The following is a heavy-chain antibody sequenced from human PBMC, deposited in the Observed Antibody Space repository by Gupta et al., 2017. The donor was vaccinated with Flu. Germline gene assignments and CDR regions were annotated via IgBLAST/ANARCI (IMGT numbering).Heavy chain of an antibody. CDR1: SYY. Sequence: SYYWGWIRQSPGKGLEWIGSIFSDGSTYYTPSLKSRVSMSMDASENQYSLRLTSVTAADAAIYYCARRSGTYFGSFDFWGQGTLVNVSS. J-gene: IGHJ4*02. V-gene: IGHV4-39*01. D-gene: IGHD1-26*01. CDR3: ARRSGTYFGSFDF. CDR2: IFSDGST.